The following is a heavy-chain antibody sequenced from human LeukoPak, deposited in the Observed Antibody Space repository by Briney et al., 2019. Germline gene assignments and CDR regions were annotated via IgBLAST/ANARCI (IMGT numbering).Heavy chain of an antibody. V-gene: IGHV1-18*01. D-gene: IGHD3-22*01. CDR3: AVPAYYDSSGYYLYFQH. CDR2: ISAYNGNT. Sequence: ASVKVSCKASGYTFTSYGISWVRQAPGQGLEWMGWISAYNGNTNYAQKLQGRVTMTTDTSTSTAYMELRSLRSDDTAVYYCAVPAYYDSSGYYLYFQHWGQGTLVTVSS. J-gene: IGHJ1*01. CDR1: GYTFTSYG.